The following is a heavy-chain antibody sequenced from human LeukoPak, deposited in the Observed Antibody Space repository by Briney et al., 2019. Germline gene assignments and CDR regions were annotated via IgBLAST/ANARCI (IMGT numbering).Heavy chain of an antibody. CDR2: IIPIFGTA. J-gene: IGHJ6*03. V-gene: IGHV1-69*13. D-gene: IGHD2-15*01. CDR1: GGTFSSYA. Sequence: GASVKVSCKASGGTFSSYAISWVRQAPGQGLEWMGGIIPIFGTANYAQKFQGRVTITADESTSTAYMELSSLRSEDTAVYYCARDKPYCSGGSCHRSYYYYMDVWGKGTTVTISS. CDR3: ARDKPYCSGGSCHRSYYYYMDV.